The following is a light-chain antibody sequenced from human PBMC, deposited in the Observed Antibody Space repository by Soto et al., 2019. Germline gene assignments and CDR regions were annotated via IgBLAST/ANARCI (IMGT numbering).Light chain of an antibody. CDR2: LNSDGSH. J-gene: IGLJ2*01. CDR3: QTWGTGIQV. CDR1: SGHSSYA. V-gene: IGLV4-69*01. Sequence: QPVLTQSPSASASLGASVTLTCTLSSGHSSYAIAWHQQQPEKGPRYLMKLNSDGSHSKGDGIPDRFSGSSSGAERYLTISSLHSEEEADYYCQTWGTGIQVFGGGTKLTVL.